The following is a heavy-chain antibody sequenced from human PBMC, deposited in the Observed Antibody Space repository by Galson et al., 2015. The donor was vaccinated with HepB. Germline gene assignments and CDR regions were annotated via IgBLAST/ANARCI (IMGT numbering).Heavy chain of an antibody. CDR2: ISSSSSYI. V-gene: IGHV3-21*01. J-gene: IGHJ4*02. D-gene: IGHD6-19*01. Sequence: SLRLSCAASGFSFSTYGMSWVRQTPGKGLEWVSSISSSSSYIFYADSVKGRFTISRDNTKNSLYLQMNSLSAEDTALYYCARDVSPRSSGWYYFEYWGQGTVVTVSS. CDR3: ARDVSPRSSGWYYFEY. CDR1: GFSFSTYG.